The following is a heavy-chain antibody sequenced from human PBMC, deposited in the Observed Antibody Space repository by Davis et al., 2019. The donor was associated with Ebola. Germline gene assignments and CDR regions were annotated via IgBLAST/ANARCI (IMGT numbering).Heavy chain of an antibody. CDR1: GFTVSSNY. CDR2: IRYDGSNK. Sequence: PGGSLRLSCAASGFTVSSNYMSWVRQAPGKGLEWVAFIRYDGSNKYYADSVKGRFTISRDNAKNSLYLQMNSLRAEDTALYYCAKDLDPGIAASYYYYGMDVWGKGTTVTVSS. D-gene: IGHD6-13*01. V-gene: IGHV3-30*02. CDR3: AKDLDPGIAASYYYYGMDV. J-gene: IGHJ6*04.